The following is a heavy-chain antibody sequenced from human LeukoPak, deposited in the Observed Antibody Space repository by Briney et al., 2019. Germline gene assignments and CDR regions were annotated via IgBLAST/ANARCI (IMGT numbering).Heavy chain of an antibody. Sequence: GGSLRLSCAASGFTFSSYAMHWVRQAPGKGLEWVAVISYDGSNKYYADSVKGRFTISRDNSKNTLYLQMNSLRAEDTAVYYCARDRGTDGYFQHWGQGTLVTVSS. CDR1: GFTFSSYA. CDR2: ISYDGSNK. CDR3: ARDRGTDGYFQH. V-gene: IGHV3-30-3*01. D-gene: IGHD2-8*01. J-gene: IGHJ1*01.